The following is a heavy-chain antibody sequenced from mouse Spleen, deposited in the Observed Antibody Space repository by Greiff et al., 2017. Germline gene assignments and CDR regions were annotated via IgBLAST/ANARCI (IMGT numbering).Heavy chain of an antibody. J-gene: IGHJ4*01. V-gene: IGHV1-82*01. D-gene: IGHD2-5*01. CDR1: GYAFSSSW. Sequence: VQLQQSGPELVKPGASVKISCKASGYAFSSSWMNWVKQRPGKGLEWIGRIYPGDGDTNYNGKFKGKATLTADKSSSTAYMQLSSLTSEDSAVYFCARYYSNSYAMDYWGQGTSVTVSS. CDR3: ARYYSNSYAMDY. CDR2: IYPGDGDT.